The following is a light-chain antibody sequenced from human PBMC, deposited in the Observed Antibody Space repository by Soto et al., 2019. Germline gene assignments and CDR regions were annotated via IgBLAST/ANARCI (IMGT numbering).Light chain of an antibody. V-gene: IGLV2-14*01. CDR3: CSYTSSSTLVV. J-gene: IGLJ2*01. Sequence: QSALTQPASVSGSPGQSITISCTGTSSDVGGYNYVSWYQQHPGKAPKLMIYDVSNRPSGVSNRFSGSKSGNTASLTISALQAEDDADYYCCSYTSSSTLVVFGGGTKLTVL. CDR1: SSDVGGYNY. CDR2: DVS.